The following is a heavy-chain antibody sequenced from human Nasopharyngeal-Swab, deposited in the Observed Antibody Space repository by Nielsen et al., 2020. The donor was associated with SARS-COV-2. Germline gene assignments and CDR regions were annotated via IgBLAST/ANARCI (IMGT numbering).Heavy chain of an antibody. V-gene: IGHV3-7*04. CDR3: ARVRSVAVYFDY. CDR2: IKQDGSEK. Sequence: VRQMQGRGLEWVANIKQDGSEKYYVDYVKGRFSISRDNAKNSLYLQMNSLRAEDTAVYYGARVRSVAVYFDYWGQGTLVTVSS. D-gene: IGHD6-19*01. J-gene: IGHJ4*02.